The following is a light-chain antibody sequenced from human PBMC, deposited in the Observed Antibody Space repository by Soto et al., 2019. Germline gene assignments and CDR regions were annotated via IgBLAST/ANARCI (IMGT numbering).Light chain of an antibody. CDR2: AAS. CDR1: QSISSY. Sequence: DIQMTQSPSSLSASVGDRVTITCRASQSISSYLNWYQQKPGKAPKLLIYAASSLQSGVPSRFSGSGSGTDFTLTIRSLQPEDFATYYCQQSYSTPRLTFGGGNKVEIK. J-gene: IGKJ4*01. CDR3: QQSYSTPRLT. V-gene: IGKV1-39*01.